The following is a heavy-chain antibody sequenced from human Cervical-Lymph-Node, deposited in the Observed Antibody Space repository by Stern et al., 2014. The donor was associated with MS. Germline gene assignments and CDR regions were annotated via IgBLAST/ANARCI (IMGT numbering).Heavy chain of an antibody. J-gene: IGHJ4*02. CDR2: ISYAGSDT. Sequence: VHLVESGGGVVQPGRSLRLTCTVSGFTFSSYGMHWVRQAPGKGLEWGSVISYAGSDTYYAEAVKGRFTISRDNSKNTLYLEMRSLRPEDTAVYYCVKRGITEVRGVRLGDYWGPGTLVIVSS. D-gene: IGHD3-10*01. CDR3: VKRGITEVRGVRLGDY. V-gene: IGHV3-30*18. CDR1: GFTFSSYG.